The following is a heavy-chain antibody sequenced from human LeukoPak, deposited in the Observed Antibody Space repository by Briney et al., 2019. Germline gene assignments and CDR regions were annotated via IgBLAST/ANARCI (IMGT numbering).Heavy chain of an antibody. CDR3: AKDPGTLSGSWYFDGGWFDP. J-gene: IGHJ5*02. CDR2: ISSSSSYI. CDR1: GFTFSSYS. D-gene: IGHD6-13*01. Sequence: SGGSLRLSCAASGFTFSSYSMDWVRQAPGKGLEWVSSISSSSSYIYYADSVKGRFTISRDNSKNTLYLQMNSLRAEDTAVYYCAKDPGTLSGSWYFDGGWFDPWDQGTLVTVSS. V-gene: IGHV3-21*04.